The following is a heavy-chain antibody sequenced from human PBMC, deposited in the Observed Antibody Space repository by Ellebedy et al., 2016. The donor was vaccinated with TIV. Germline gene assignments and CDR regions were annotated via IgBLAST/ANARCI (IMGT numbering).Heavy chain of an antibody. V-gene: IGHV3-33*01. J-gene: IGHJ4*02. D-gene: IGHD6-19*01. CDR1: GFTFSSYG. CDR2: IWYDGSNK. CDR3: ARLASSGWYLWFDY. Sequence: GESLKISCAASGFTFSSYGMHWVRQAPGKGLEWVALIWYDGSNKYYTDSVKGRFTISRDKAKNSLYLQMNSLRAEETAVYYCARLASSGWYLWFDYWGQGTLVTVSS.